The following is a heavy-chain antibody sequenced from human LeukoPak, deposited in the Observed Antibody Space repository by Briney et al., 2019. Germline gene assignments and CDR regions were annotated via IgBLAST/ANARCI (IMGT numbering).Heavy chain of an antibody. D-gene: IGHD2-21*02. J-gene: IGHJ4*02. CDR3: AKVPDIVVVTALGYFDY. Sequence: GGSLRLSCAASGFTFSNAWMSWVRQAPGKGLEWVGRIKSKTDGGTTDYAAPVKGRFTISRDDSKNTLYLQMNSLRAEDTAVYYCAKVPDIVVVTALGYFDYWGQGTLVTVSS. CDR1: GFTFSNAW. V-gene: IGHV3-15*01. CDR2: IKSKTDGGTT.